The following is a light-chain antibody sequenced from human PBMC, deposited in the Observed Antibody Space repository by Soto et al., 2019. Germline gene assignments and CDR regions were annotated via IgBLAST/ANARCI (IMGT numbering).Light chain of an antibody. V-gene: IGKV1-5*01. CDR2: EAS. J-gene: IGKJ1*01. CDR1: QSVSTW. Sequence: DIQMTQSPSTLSASVGDRVTITCRPSQSVSTWLAWYQQKPGEAPNLLIYEASRLQSGVPSRFSGSASGREFTLTITNLQPDDDATYYCQQYNDHQWTFGQGTKV. CDR3: QQYNDHQWT.